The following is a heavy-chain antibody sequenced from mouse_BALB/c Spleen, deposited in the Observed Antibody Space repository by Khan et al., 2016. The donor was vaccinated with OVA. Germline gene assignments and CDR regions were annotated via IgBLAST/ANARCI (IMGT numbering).Heavy chain of an antibody. CDR2: IWAGGST. V-gene: IGHV2-9*02. D-gene: IGHD2-13*01. CDR1: GFSLISYA. Sequence: QVQLKESGPGLVAPSQSLSITCTVSGFSLISYAVHWVRQPPGKGLEWLGVIWAGGSTNYNSALMSRMSISKDNSKSQVFLKMNSLQIDDTAMYYCAINFDDSVEYFDVWGAGTTVTVSS. J-gene: IGHJ1*01. CDR3: AINFDDSVEYFDV.